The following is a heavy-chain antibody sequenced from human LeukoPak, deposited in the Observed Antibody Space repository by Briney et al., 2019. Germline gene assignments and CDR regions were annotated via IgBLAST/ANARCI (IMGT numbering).Heavy chain of an antibody. Sequence: GASVKVSCKASGYTFTSYDINWVRQATGQGLEWMGWMNPNSGNTGYAQKFQGRVTMTRNTSISTAYMELSSLRSEDTAVYHCARDFDWLLSTDYWGQGTLVTVSS. J-gene: IGHJ4*02. CDR3: ARDFDWLLSTDY. CDR2: MNPNSGNT. V-gene: IGHV1-8*01. CDR1: GYTFTSYD. D-gene: IGHD3-9*01.